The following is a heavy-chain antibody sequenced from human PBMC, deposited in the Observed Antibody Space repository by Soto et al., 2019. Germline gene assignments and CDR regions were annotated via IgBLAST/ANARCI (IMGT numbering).Heavy chain of an antibody. J-gene: IGHJ4*02. CDR3: ARGFYDSTGYYDS. CDR1: GRSVSIDD. D-gene: IGHD3-22*01. Sequence: PLETLSLTCAVSGRSVSIDDCSFIQQPPGRGLEWIGYIYYSGSTYYNPSLRSRVTISLDTSKNQFSLKLSSVTAADTAVYYCARGFYDSTGYYDSWGQGTLVTVSS. V-gene: IGHV4-59*02. CDR2: IYYSGST.